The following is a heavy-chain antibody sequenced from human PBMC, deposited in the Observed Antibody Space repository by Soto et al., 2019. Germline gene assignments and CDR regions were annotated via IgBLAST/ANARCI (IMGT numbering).Heavy chain of an antibody. Sequence: SVKVSCKASGGTFSSYAISWVRQAPGQGLEWMGGIIPIFGTANYAQKFQGRVTITADESTSTAYMELSSLRSEDTAVYYCASCTQWAGPNWFDPWGQGTLVTVSS. J-gene: IGHJ5*02. CDR1: GGTFSSYA. D-gene: IGHD1-26*01. CDR3: ASCTQWAGPNWFDP. CDR2: IIPIFGTA. V-gene: IGHV1-69*13.